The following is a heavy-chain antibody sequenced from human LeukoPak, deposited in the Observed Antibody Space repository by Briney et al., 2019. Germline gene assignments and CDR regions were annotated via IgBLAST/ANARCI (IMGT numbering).Heavy chain of an antibody. CDR2: IYYSGST. CDR3: ARGPTRYYFDY. D-gene: IGHD3-3*01. V-gene: IGHV4-59*01. CDR1: GGSLTSFY. Sequence: PSETLSLTFSVSGGSLTSFYWGWVPESPRKGLEWIGYIYYSGSTAYNPSLKNRVTISVDTSKNQFSLNLTSVTAADTAFYYCARGPTRYYFDYWGQGTVVTVSS. J-gene: IGHJ4*02.